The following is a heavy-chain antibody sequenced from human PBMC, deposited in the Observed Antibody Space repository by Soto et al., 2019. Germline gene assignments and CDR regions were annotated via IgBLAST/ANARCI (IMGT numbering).Heavy chain of an antibody. V-gene: IGHV1-69*05. J-gene: IGHJ5*02. Sequence: SVKVSCKASGGTFSSYAISWVRQAPGQGLEWMGGIIPIFGTANYAQKFQGRVTMTTDTSTSTAYMELRSLRSDDTAVYYCARGRLSLVVPADSPNNWFDPWGQGTLVTVSS. CDR1: GGTFSSYA. CDR3: ARGRLSLVVPADSPNNWFDP. D-gene: IGHD2-2*01. CDR2: IIPIFGTA.